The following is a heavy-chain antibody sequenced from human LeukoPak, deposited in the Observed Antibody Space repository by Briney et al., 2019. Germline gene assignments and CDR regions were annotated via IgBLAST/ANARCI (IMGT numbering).Heavy chain of an antibody. J-gene: IGHJ6*03. CDR2: INPNSGGT. CDR3: ARDLSTENYYYYYYMDV. D-gene: IGHD5/OR15-5a*01. CDR1: GYTFTGYY. Sequence: GASVKVSCKASGYTFTGYYMHWVRQAPGQGLEWMGWINPNSGGTNYAQKFQGRVTMTRDMSTSTVYMELSSLRSEDTAVYYCARDLSTENYYYYYYMDVWGKGTTVTVSS. V-gene: IGHV1-2*02.